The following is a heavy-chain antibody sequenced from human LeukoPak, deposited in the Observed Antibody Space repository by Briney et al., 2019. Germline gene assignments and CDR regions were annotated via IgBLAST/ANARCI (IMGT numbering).Heavy chain of an antibody. Sequence: SETLSLTCTVSGGSISSYYWSWIRQPPGKGLEWIGYIYYSGSTNYNPSLKSRVTISVDTSKNQFSLKLSSVTAADTAVYCCARDRGYYDRYFDYWGQGTLVTVSS. J-gene: IGHJ4*02. D-gene: IGHD3-22*01. CDR2: IYYSGST. CDR3: ARDRGYYDRYFDY. V-gene: IGHV4-59*01. CDR1: GGSISSYY.